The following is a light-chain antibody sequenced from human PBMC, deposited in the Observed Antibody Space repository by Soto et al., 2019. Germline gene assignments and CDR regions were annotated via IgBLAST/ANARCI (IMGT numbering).Light chain of an antibody. CDR3: QKYDGAPWT. CDR2: AAS. V-gene: IGKV1-27*01. Sequence: DIQMTQSPSSLSASVGDRVTITCRARQGISNYLAWYQQRPGKVPELLIYAASTLQSGVPSRFSGSGSGTDFTLTIRSLHPEDVATYYCQKYDGAPWTFGQGTKVEIK. CDR1: QGISNY. J-gene: IGKJ1*01.